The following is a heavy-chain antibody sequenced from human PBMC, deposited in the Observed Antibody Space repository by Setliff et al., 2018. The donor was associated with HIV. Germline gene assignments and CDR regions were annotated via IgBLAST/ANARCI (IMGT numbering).Heavy chain of an antibody. J-gene: IGHJ4*02. CDR1: GYTFASYG. CDR2: ISAYDGNT. D-gene: IGHD1-26*01. V-gene: IGHV1-18*01. Sequence: ASAKVSCKASGYTFASYGITWVRQAPGQGLEWMGWISAYDGNTNYAQKVRERVTLTTDTATTTAFMELKNLTSADTAVYFCARSDWELVLSSFDYWGQGTQVTVSS. CDR3: ARSDWELVLSSFDY.